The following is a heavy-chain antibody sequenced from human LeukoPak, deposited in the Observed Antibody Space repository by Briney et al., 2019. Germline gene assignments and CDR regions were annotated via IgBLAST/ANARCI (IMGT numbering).Heavy chain of an antibody. D-gene: IGHD2-15*01. CDR3: AKNGDRGAYCSGGSCYPYYYYYMDV. CDR1: GFTFSSYA. V-gene: IGHV3-23*01. J-gene: IGHJ6*03. Sequence: GGSLRLSCAASGFTFSSYAMSWVRQAPGKGLEWVSDISGSGGSAYYADSVKGHFTISRDNSKSTLYLQMNSLSAEDTAVYYCAKNGDRGAYCSGGSCYPYYYYYMDVWGKGTTVTISS. CDR2: ISGSGGSA.